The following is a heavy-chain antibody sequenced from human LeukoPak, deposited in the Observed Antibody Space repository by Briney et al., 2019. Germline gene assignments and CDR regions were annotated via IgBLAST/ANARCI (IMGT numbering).Heavy chain of an antibody. CDR3: ARDPPAVAINTYG. CDR1: GVTVSNNF. Sequence: GGSLRLSCAASGVTVSNNFMLWVRQAPGKGLEWVSLIYSGGDTHYADSAKGRFTISRDNSKNTLYLQMNNLRAEDTAVYYCARDPPAVAINTYGWGQGTLVTVSS. D-gene: IGHD5-24*01. CDR2: IYSGGDT. J-gene: IGHJ4*02. V-gene: IGHV3-66*01.